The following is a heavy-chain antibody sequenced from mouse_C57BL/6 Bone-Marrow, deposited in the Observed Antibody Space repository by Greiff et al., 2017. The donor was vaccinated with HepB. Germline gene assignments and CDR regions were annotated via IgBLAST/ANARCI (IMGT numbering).Heavy chain of an antibody. Sequence: EVKVEESGGGLVQPGGSLSLSCAASGFTFTDYYMSWVRQPPGKALEWLGFIRNKANGYTTEYSASVKGRFTISRDNSKSILYLQMNALRAEDSATYYCARYLLQRDAMDYWGQGTSVTVSS. CDR1: GFTFTDYY. V-gene: IGHV7-3*01. CDR3: ARYLLQRDAMDY. CDR2: IRNKANGYTT. J-gene: IGHJ4*01.